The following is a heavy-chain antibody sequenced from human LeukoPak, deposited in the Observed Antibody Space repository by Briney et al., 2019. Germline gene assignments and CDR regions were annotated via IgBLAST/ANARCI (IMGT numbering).Heavy chain of an antibody. CDR3: AKLLGTGTTYDS. CDR1: GFSFSGNW. Sequence: GGSLRLSSEASGFSFSGNWMSWVRQAPGKGLEWVASINPDESRRMYVDSVKGRFIVSRDNTKRSLYLQMNSLGAEDTAMYYCAKLLGTGTTYDSWGQGTRVTVS. J-gene: IGHJ4*02. D-gene: IGHD1/OR15-1a*01. V-gene: IGHV3-7*01. CDR2: INPDESRR.